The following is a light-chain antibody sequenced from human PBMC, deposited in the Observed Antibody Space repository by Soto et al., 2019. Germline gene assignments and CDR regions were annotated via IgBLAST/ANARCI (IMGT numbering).Light chain of an antibody. V-gene: IGKV3-20*01. J-gene: IGKJ5*01. CDR3: QQYGSSPIT. Sequence: EIVLTQSPGTLSLSPGERATLSCRASQSVSSNYLAWYQQKPGQAPRVLIYVASSRATGIPDRFSGSGSGTDFSLTISRLEPEDFAVYYCQQYGSSPITFGQGIRLEIK. CDR2: VAS. CDR1: QSVSSNY.